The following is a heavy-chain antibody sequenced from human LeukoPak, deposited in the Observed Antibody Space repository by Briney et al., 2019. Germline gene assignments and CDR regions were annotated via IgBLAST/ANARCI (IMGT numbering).Heavy chain of an antibody. V-gene: IGHV5-51*01. CDR2: IYPGDSDT. CDR1: GYSFTSYW. D-gene: IGHD2-15*01. Sequence: GESLKISCKGSGYSFTSYWIGWVRQMPGKGLEWMGIIYPGDSDTRYSPSFQGQVTISAGKSISTAYLQWSRLKASDTAMYYCARPRMLGYCSGGSCYFDYWGQGTLVTVSS. J-gene: IGHJ4*02. CDR3: ARPRMLGYCSGGSCYFDY.